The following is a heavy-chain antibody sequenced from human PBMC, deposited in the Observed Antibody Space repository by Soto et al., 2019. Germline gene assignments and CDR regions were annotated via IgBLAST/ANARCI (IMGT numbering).Heavy chain of an antibody. Sequence: PGESLKISCKGSGYSFTSYWISWVRQMPGKGLEWMGRIDPSDSYTNYSPSFQGHVTISADKSISTAYLQWSSLKASDTAMYYCARMAMVPYYYYYYGMDVWGQGTTVTVSS. CDR3: ARMAMVPYYYYYYGMDV. CDR1: GYSFTSYW. D-gene: IGHD5-18*01. CDR2: IDPSDSYT. V-gene: IGHV5-10-1*01. J-gene: IGHJ6*02.